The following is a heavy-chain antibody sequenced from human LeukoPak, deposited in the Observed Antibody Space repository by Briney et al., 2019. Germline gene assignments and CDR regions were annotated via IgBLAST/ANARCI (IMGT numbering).Heavy chain of an antibody. CDR1: GGSISSGSYY. CDR3: ARDPHYYDSSGYCAYFDY. J-gene: IGHJ4*02. Sequence: SQTLSLTCTVSGGSISSGSYYWSWIRQPAGKGLEWIGRIYTSGSTNYNPSLKSRVTISVDTSKNQFSLKLSSVTAADTAVYYCARDPHYYDSSGYCAYFDYWGQGTLVTVSS. CDR2: IYTSGST. D-gene: IGHD3-22*01. V-gene: IGHV4-61*02.